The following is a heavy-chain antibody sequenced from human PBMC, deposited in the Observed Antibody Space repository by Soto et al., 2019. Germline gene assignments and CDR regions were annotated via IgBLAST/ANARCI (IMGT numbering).Heavy chain of an antibody. CDR2: TNEGSGNT. Sequence: VPIVQSGAEVKRPGASVRVSCRATGYSFKNYAVHWVRQAPGQRLEWMGFTNEGSGNTRFSQKFQGRISITRDTSASTVYLDLSSLTSEDTAIYYCARDDRSVSGVVTLDHWGPGTLVTVSS. V-gene: IGHV1-3*01. D-gene: IGHD3-3*01. J-gene: IGHJ4*02. CDR3: ARDDRSVSGVVTLDH. CDR1: GYSFKNYA.